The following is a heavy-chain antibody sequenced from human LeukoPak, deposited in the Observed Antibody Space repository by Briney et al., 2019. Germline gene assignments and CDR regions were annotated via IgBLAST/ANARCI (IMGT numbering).Heavy chain of an antibody. J-gene: IGHJ4*02. CDR3: ARERLWERDLGY. CDR1: GYTFTGYY. V-gene: IGHV1-2*04. D-gene: IGHD1-26*01. CDR2: INPNSGGT. Sequence: ASVKVSCKASGYTFTGYYIHWVRQAPGQGLEWMGWINPNSGGTNYAQKFQGWVTMTRDTSISTAYMELSRLRSDDTAVYYCARERLWERDLGYWGQGTLVTVSS.